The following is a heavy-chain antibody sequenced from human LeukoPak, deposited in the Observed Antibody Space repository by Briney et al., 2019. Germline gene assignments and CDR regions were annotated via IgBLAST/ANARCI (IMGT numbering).Heavy chain of an antibody. J-gene: IGHJ3*02. Sequence: ASVKVSCKASGYTFTGYYMHWVRQAPGQGLEWMGWINPNSGGTNYAQKFQGRVTMTRDTSISTAYMELSRLRSDDTAVYYCARGFTYYDSSGYYSDAFDIWGQGTMDTVSS. V-gene: IGHV1-2*02. CDR1: GYTFTGYY. D-gene: IGHD3-22*01. CDR3: ARGFTYYDSSGYYSDAFDI. CDR2: INPNSGGT.